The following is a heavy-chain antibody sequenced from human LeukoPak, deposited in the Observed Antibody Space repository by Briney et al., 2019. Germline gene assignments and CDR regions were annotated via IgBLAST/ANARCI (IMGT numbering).Heavy chain of an antibody. D-gene: IGHD3-10*01. Sequence: GGSLRLSCAASGFTFSSYSMNLVRQAPGKGLEWVSSISSSSSYIYYADSVKGRFTISRDNAKNSLYLQMNSLRAEDTAVYYCARAKWFGDTDYWGQGTLVTVSS. CDR1: GFTFSSYS. J-gene: IGHJ4*02. CDR2: ISSSSSYI. CDR3: ARAKWFGDTDY. V-gene: IGHV3-21*01.